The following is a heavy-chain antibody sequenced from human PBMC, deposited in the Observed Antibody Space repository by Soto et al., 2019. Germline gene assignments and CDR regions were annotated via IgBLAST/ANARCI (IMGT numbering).Heavy chain of an antibody. J-gene: IGHJ4*02. Sequence: ASVKVSCKASGYTFTSYYMRWVRQAPGQGLEWMGIINPSGGSTSYAQKFQGRVTMTRDTSTSTVYMELSSLRSEDTAVYYCARGGIAVAGNGAPLDCWGQGTLVTVS. D-gene: IGHD6-19*01. CDR2: INPSGGST. CDR1: GYTFTSYY. CDR3: ARGGIAVAGNGAPLDC. V-gene: IGHV1-46*03.